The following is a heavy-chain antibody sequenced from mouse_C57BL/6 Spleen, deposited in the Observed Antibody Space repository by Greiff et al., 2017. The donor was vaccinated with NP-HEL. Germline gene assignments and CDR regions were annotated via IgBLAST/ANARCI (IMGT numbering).Heavy chain of an antibody. Sequence: QVQLKESGPGLVAPSQSLSITCTVSGFSLTSYGVHWVRQPPGKGLEWLVVIWSDGSTTYNSALKSRLSISKDNSKSQVFLKMNSRQTDDTAMYYRARWGNRDCYAMDYWGQGTSVTVSS. CDR1: GFSLTSYG. V-gene: IGHV2-6*03. CDR2: IWSDGST. J-gene: IGHJ4*01. CDR3: ARWGNRDCYAMDY. D-gene: IGHD2-1*01.